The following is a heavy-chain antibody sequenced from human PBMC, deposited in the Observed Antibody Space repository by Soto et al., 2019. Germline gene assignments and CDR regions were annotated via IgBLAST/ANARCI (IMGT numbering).Heavy chain of an antibody. V-gene: IGHV1-2*04. J-gene: IGHJ6*02. Sequence: ASVKVSCKASGYTFTGYYMHWVRQAPGQGLEWMGWINPNSGGTNYAQKFQGWVTMTRDTSISTAYMELSRLRSDDTAVYYCARDRVEMATIVYYYGMEVWGQGTTVTVSS. CDR3: ARDRVEMATIVYYYGMEV. CDR1: GYTFTGYY. D-gene: IGHD5-12*01. CDR2: INPNSGGT.